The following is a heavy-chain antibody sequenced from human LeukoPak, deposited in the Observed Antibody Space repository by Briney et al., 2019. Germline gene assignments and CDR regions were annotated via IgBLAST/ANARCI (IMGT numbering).Heavy chain of an antibody. CDR2: ISYDGSNK. J-gene: IGHJ4*02. Sequence: GGYLRLSCAAPGYTFSSYAMHWVRQAPGKGLEWVAVISYDGSNKYYADSVKGRFTISRVNSKNTLYLQMNSLRAEDTAVYYCASAPIAAAGDYWGQGTLVTVSS. CDR3: ASAPIAAAGDY. D-gene: IGHD6-13*01. CDR1: GYTFSSYA. V-gene: IGHV3-30*14.